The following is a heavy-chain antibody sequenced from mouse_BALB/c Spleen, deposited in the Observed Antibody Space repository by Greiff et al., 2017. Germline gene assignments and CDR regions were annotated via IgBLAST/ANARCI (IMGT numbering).Heavy chain of an antibody. Sequence: DVQLVESGGGLVKPGGSLKLSCAASGFTFSDYYMYWVRQTPEKRLEWVATISDGGSYTYYPDSVKGRFTISRDNAKNNLYLQMSSLKSEDTAMYYWARVSLLARYWYVDVWGAGTTVTVSS. CDR2: ISDGGSYT. CDR1: GFTFSDYY. CDR3: ARVSLLARYWYVDV. D-gene: IGHD1-2*01. V-gene: IGHV5-4*02. J-gene: IGHJ1*01.